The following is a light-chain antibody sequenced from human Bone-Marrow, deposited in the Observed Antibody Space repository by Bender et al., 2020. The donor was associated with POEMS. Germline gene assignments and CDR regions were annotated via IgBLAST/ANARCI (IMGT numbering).Light chain of an antibody. Sequence: SYDLTQAPSVSVSPGETARITCSGDALARQYTFWYQHKAGQAPVLLIYKDTERPSGIPERFSASSSGTTVTLTISAVQAEDEADYYCQSAESSGSYYWVFGGGTKLTVL. CDR1: ALARQY. V-gene: IGLV3-25*02. CDR2: KDT. CDR3: QSAESSGSYYWV. J-gene: IGLJ3*02.